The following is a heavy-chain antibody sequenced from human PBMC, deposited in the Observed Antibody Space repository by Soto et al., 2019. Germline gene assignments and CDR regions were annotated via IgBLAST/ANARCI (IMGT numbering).Heavy chain of an antibody. Sequence: GGSLRLSCAASGFTFSGYSMNWVRQAPGKGLEWLSYISPSSSAIHDADSVKGRFTISRDNAKNSLYLQMNSLRAEDTAVYYCGREAFSGYDLKVDFDYWGQGTPVTVSS. CDR2: ISPSSSAI. D-gene: IGHD5-12*01. V-gene: IGHV3-48*01. J-gene: IGHJ4*02. CDR1: GFTFSGYS. CDR3: GREAFSGYDLKVDFDY.